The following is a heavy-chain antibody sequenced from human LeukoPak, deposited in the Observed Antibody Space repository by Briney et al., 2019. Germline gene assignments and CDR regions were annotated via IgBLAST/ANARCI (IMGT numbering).Heavy chain of an antibody. CDR3: ATTRYDAFDT. CDR1: GFTVNSTY. V-gene: IGHV3-53*01. Sequence: GGSLRLFCAASGFTVNSTYMSWVRQAPGKGLEWVSLIYSGGSTYYADSVRGRFTISRDNSKNTLCLQMNSLRAEDTAVYYCATTRYDAFDTWGQGTMVTVSS. D-gene: IGHD4-17*01. CDR2: IYSGGST. J-gene: IGHJ3*02.